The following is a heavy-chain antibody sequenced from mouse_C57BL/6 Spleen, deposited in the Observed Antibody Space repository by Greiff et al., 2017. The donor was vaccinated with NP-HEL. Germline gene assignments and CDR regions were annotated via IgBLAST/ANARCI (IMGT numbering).Heavy chain of an antibody. V-gene: IGHV1-50*01. Sequence: QVQLQQPGAELVKPGASVKLSCKASGYTFTSYWMQWVKQRPGQGLEWIGEIDPSDSYTNYNQKFKGKATLTVDTSSSTAYMQLSSLTSEDSAVYYCARSGDDGYSNWYFDVWGTGTTVTVSS. D-gene: IGHD2-3*01. J-gene: IGHJ1*03. CDR2: IDPSDSYT. CDR3: ARSGDDGYSNWYFDV. CDR1: GYTFTSYW.